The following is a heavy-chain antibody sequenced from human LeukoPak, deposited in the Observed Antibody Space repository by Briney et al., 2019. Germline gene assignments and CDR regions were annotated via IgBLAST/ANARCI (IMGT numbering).Heavy chain of an antibody. CDR3: ARDQKGDIVAHDYVDY. D-gene: IGHD5-12*01. Sequence: GGSLRLSCAASGFTFSSYEMNWVRQAPGKGLEWVSYISSSGSTIYYADSVKGRFTISRDNAKNSLYLQMNSLRAEDTAAYYCARDQKGDIVAHDYVDYWGQGTLVTVSS. CDR2: ISSSGSTI. CDR1: GFTFSSYE. V-gene: IGHV3-48*03. J-gene: IGHJ4*02.